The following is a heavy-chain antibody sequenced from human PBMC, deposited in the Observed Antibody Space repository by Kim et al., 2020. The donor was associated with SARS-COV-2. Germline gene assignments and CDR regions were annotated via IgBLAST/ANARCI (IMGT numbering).Heavy chain of an antibody. D-gene: IGHD6-19*01. CDR1: GYTFTGYY. J-gene: IGHJ4*02. CDR2: INPNSGGT. V-gene: IGHV1-2*06. Sequence: ASVKVSCKASGYTFTGYYMHWVRQAPGQGLEWMGRINPNSGGTNYAQKFQGRVTMTRDTSISTAYMELSRLRSDDTAVYYCAIRYPPRSAVAGLDDYWGQGTLVTVSS. CDR3: AIRYPPRSAVAGLDDY.